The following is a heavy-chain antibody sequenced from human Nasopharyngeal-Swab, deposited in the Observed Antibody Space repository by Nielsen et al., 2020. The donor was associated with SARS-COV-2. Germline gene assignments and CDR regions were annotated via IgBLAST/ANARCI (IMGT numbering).Heavy chain of an antibody. D-gene: IGHD3-22*01. CDR2: IKQDGSEK. V-gene: IGHV3-7*01. CDR3: ASHLSYYDRSGYFSEGFDY. Sequence: GGSLRLSCAASGFTFSNYWMSWVRQAPGKGLEWVANIKQDGSEKYYLDSVRGRFTISRGNAKNSLFLQMNSLRAEDTAVYYCASHLSYYDRSGYFSEGFDYWGQGTLVTVSS. CDR1: GFTFSNYW. J-gene: IGHJ4*02.